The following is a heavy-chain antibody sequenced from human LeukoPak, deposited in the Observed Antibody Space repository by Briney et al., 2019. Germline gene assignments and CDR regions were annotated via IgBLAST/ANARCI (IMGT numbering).Heavy chain of an antibody. CDR1: GGSIDSYY. CDR2: IYGTGST. D-gene: IGHD2-2*01. CDR3: ARVYQSAEYYFDY. Sequence: PSETLSLTCTVSGGSIDSYYWSWIRQPPGKGLEWIGYIYGTGSTEYHPSLKSRVTISLDTSKNQFSLKLTSVTAADTAVYYCARVYQSAEYYFDYWGQGNLVSVSS. J-gene: IGHJ4*02. V-gene: IGHV4-59*01.